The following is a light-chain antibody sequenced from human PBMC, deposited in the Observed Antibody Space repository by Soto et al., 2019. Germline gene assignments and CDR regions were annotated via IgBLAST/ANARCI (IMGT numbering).Light chain of an antibody. J-gene: IGKJ2*01. CDR1: QSIRSW. Sequence: DVQMTQSPSTLSAAVGDRVTITCRSSQSIRSWVAWYQQKPRKAPKLLIYKGSSLETGVHSSLSGSGPGTQIPLTMTGQQPDDFATNCCQQYNSYSHTFGPGTKLEI. V-gene: IGKV1-5*03. CDR3: QQYNSYSHT. CDR2: KGS.